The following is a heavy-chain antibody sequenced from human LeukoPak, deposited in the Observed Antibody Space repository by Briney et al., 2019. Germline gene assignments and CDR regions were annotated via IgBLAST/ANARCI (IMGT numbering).Heavy chain of an antibody. CDR1: GFTISSYS. CDR3: ARDQDYGDPYYFDY. Sequence: GSLRLSCAASGFTISSYSMNWVRQTPGKGLEWVSYISSSSSTIYYADSVKGRFTISRDTAQNSLYLQMNSLRAEDTAVYYCARDQDYGDPYYFDYWGQGTLVTASS. CDR2: ISSSSSTI. J-gene: IGHJ4*02. V-gene: IGHV3-48*04. D-gene: IGHD4-17*01.